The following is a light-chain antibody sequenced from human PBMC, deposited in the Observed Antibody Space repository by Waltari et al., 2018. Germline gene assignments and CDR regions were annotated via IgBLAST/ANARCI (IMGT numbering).Light chain of an antibody. CDR3: CSYAGSSSWV. CDR1: SRDVGSYNL. CDR2: EVS. J-gene: IGLJ3*02. V-gene: IGLV2-23*02. Sequence: QSALTQPASVSGSPGQSITISCPGTSRDVGSYNLVSWYQQPPGKAPKLFIYEVSKRPSGVSNRFSGSNSGNTASLTISGLQAEDEADYHCCSYAGSSSWVFGGGTKLTVL.